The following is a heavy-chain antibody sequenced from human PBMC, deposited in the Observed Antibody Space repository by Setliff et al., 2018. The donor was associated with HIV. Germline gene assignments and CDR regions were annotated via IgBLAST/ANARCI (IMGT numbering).Heavy chain of an antibody. D-gene: IGHD3-22*01. CDR1: GGSISSSSYY. Sequence: SETLSLTCTVSGGSISSSSYYWGWIRQPPGKGLEWIGYIYTSGSTNYNPSLKSRVTISVDTSKYQFSLKLSSVTAADTAVYYCARHYYTDPFDYWGQGTLVTVSS. J-gene: IGHJ4*02. CDR2: IYTSGST. CDR3: ARHYYTDPFDY. V-gene: IGHV4-61*05.